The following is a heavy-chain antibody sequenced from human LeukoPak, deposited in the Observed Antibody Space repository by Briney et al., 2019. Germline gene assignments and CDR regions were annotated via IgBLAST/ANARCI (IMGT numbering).Heavy chain of an antibody. CDR3: AKIAVVVAATLLHPPNMDV. J-gene: IGHJ6*03. CDR2: ISSNAGST. CDR1: GFTFRSYA. Sequence: GGSLRLSCAASGFTFRSYAMHWVRQAPGKGLEYVSAISSNAGSTYYANSVKGRFTISRDNSKNTLYLQMGSLRAEDMAVYYCAKIAVVVAATLLHPPNMDVWGKGTTVTISS. V-gene: IGHV3-64*01. D-gene: IGHD2-15*01.